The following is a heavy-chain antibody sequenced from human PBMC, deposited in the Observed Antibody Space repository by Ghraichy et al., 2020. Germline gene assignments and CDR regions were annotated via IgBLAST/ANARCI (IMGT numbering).Heavy chain of an antibody. J-gene: IGHJ4*02. CDR3: ARLRIAVAGFFDY. V-gene: IGHV4-4*09. CDR2: IYTSGST. CDR1: GGSISSYY. Sequence: SQTLSLTCTVSGGSISSYYWSWIRQPPGKGLEWIGYIYTSGSTNYNPSLKSRVTISVDTSKNQFSLKLSSVTAADTAVYYCARLRIAVAGFFDYWGQGTLVTVSS. D-gene: IGHD6-19*01.